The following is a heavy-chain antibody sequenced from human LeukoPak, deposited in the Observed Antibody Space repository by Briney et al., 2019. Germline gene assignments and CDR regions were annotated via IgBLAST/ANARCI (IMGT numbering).Heavy chain of an antibody. CDR2: ISAYNGNT. V-gene: IGHV1-18*01. D-gene: IGHD3-22*01. CDR1: GHTFTSYG. CDR3: ARFPPGGYYYDSSGYNYYYYYMDV. Sequence: ASVKVSCKASGHTFTSYGISWVRQAPGQGLEWMGWISAYNGNTNYAQKLQGRVTMTTDTSTSTAYMELRSLRSDDTAVYYCARFPPGGYYYDSSGYNYYYYYMDVWGKGTTVTVSS. J-gene: IGHJ6*03.